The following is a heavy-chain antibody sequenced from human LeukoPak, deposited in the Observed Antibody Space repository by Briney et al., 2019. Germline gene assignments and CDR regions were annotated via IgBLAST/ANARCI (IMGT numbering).Heavy chain of an antibody. CDR3: ARDISRGFTTVDY. V-gene: IGHV3-33*01. Sequence: GRSLRLSCAASGYIFSSYGMHWVRQAPGKGLEWVAAIWYDGSNKYYVDSVRGRFTISRDNSKSTLYLQMNSLRAEDTAVFYRARDISRGFTTVDYWGQGTLVTVSS. J-gene: IGHJ4*02. D-gene: IGHD3-22*01. CDR1: GYIFSSYG. CDR2: IWYDGSNK.